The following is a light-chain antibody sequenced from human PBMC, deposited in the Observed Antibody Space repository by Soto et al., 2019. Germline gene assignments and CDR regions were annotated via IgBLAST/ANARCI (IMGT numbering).Light chain of an antibody. Sequence: DIQMTQSPSTLSTSVGDRVTITCRASQTISSYLAWYQVKLGKVPKLLIYKASTLESGVPSRFSGSGSGTEFTLTISSLQPDDFATYYCQQYDTFPLAFGGGTKVEVK. CDR2: KAS. J-gene: IGKJ4*01. CDR3: QQYDTFPLA. V-gene: IGKV1-5*03. CDR1: QTISSY.